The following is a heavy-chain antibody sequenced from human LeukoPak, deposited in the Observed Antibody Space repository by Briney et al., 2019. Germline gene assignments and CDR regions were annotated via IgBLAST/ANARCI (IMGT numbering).Heavy chain of an antibody. CDR3: ARENSGSCREFDY. V-gene: IGHV4-4*07. D-gene: IGHD1-26*01. J-gene: IGHJ4*02. CDR1: GGSISSYY. Sequence: SETLSLTRTVSGGSISSYYRSWIRQPAGKGLEWIGRIYTSGSTNYNASLKSRVSMSVDTSKNQFSLKLSSVTAADTAVFYCARENSGSCREFDYWGQGTLVTVSS. CDR2: IYTSGST.